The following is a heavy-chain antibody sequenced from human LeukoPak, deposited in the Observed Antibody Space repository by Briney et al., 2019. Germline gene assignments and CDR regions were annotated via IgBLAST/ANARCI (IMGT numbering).Heavy chain of an antibody. J-gene: IGHJ5*02. D-gene: IGHD3-9*01. CDR2: IIPIFGTA. CDR1: GGTFSSYA. Sequence: GSSVKVSCKASGGTFSSYAISWVRQAPGQGLEWMGGIIPIFGTANYAQKFQGRVTITADESTSTAYMELSSLRSEDTAVYYCARALRISYLRYFDWLLLDWFDPWGQRTLVTVSS. CDR3: ARALRISYLRYFDWLLLDWFDP. V-gene: IGHV1-69*01.